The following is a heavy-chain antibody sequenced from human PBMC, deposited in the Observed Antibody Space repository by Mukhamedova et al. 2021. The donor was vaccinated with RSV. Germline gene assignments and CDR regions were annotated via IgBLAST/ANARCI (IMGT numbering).Heavy chain of an antibody. V-gene: IGHV2-26*01. D-gene: IGHD1-26*01. J-gene: IGHJ5*02. Sequence: GEKSYSTSLKSRLTISKDTSKSQVVLTMTNMDPVDTATYYCARLLGGSPYPLYNWFDPWGQGTLVTVSS. CDR3: ARLLGGSPYPLYNWFDP. CDR2: GEK.